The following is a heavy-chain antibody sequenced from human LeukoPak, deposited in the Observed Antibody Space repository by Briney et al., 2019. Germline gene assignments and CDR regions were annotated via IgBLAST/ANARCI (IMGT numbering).Heavy chain of an antibody. CDR3: ARVGEVSSSGWY. D-gene: IGHD6-19*01. V-gene: IGHV4-61*02. J-gene: IGHJ4*02. CDR1: GGSISSGSYY. Sequence: SQTLSLTCTVSGGSISSGSYYWSWIRQPAGKGLEWIGRIYTSGSTNYNPSLKSRVTISVDKSKNQFSLKLSSVTAADTAVYYCARVGEVSSSGWYWGQGTLVTVSS. CDR2: IYTSGST.